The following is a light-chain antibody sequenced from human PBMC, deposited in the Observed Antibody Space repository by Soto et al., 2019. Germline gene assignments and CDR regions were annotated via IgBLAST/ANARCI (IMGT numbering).Light chain of an antibody. CDR1: QSVSTNS. V-gene: IGKV3-20*01. Sequence: EIVLTHSPDTLSLSPGERATLSCSSSQSVSTNSLAWYQQRPGQAPRPLIYGASSRATGTPDRFSGSGSGTDFTLIISRLEPEDFAVYYCQQYGSSALTFGGGTKVDI. J-gene: IGKJ4*01. CDR2: GAS. CDR3: QQYGSSALT.